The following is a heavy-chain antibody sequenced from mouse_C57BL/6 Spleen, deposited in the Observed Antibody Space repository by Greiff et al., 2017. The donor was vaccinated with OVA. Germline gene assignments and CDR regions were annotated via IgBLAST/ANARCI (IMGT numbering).Heavy chain of an antibody. CDR2: ISDGGSYT. D-gene: IGHD1-1*01. Sequence: EVKVEESGGGLVKPGGSLKLSCAASGFTFSSYAMSWVRQTPEKRLEWVATISDGGSYTYYPDNVKGRFTISRDNAKNNLYLQMSHLKSEDTAMYYCAREGNYYGTPYWGQGTLVTVSA. J-gene: IGHJ3*01. V-gene: IGHV5-4*01. CDR1: GFTFSSYA. CDR3: AREGNYYGTPY.